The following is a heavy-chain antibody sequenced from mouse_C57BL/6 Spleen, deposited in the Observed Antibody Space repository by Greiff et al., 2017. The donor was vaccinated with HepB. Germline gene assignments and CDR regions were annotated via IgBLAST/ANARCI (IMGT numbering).Heavy chain of an antibody. J-gene: IGHJ3*01. CDR3: GRPGFAY. V-gene: IGHV1-50*01. CDR2: IDPSDSST. Sequence: QVQLQQPGAELVKPGASVKLSCKASGYTFTSYWMQWVKQRPGQGLEWIGDIDPSDSSTNYTQKFKGKVTLTVDTSSSTDYLQLSSLTSEDSAVYYCGRPGFAYWGQGTLVTVSA. CDR1: GYTFTSYW.